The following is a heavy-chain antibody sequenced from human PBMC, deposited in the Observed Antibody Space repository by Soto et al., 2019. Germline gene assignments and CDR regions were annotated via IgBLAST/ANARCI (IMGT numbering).Heavy chain of an antibody. CDR2: ISSGGGTT. V-gene: IGHV3-23*04. J-gene: IGHJ6*01. CDR1: GFSFRNYA. CDR3: AKLKGGLGRFYGMDA. Sequence: DEQLVESGGGSLQPGESLRLSCAASGFSFRNYAMTWVRQSTGKGLEWVSLISSGGGTTNYADSVKGRFSISRDNSQNMFYLQMNGLRGEDTALYYCAKLKGGLGRFYGMDAWGQGTMVIVSS. D-gene: IGHD3-3*01.